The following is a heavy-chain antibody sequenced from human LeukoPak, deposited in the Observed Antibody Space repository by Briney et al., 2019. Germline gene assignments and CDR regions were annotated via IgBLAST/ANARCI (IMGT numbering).Heavy chain of an antibody. CDR3: AKLSGFAFDP. CDR2: IYYSGNT. CDR1: GGSISSGGYY. J-gene: IGHJ5*02. V-gene: IGHV4-31*03. D-gene: IGHD3-16*02. Sequence: SQTLSLTCTVSGGSISSGGYYWSRIRQHPGKGLEWIGYIYYSGNTYYNPSLKSRITISVDTSKNQFSLRLSSVTAADTAVYFCAKLSGFAFDPWGQGILVTVSS.